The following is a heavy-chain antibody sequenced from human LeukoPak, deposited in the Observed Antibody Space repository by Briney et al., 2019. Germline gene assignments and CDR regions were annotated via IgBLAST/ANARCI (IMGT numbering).Heavy chain of an antibody. CDR1: GFTVSSNY. V-gene: IGHV3-66*01. CDR3: AALGYSSSWFDY. D-gene: IGHD6-13*01. J-gene: IGHJ4*02. CDR2: TYSGGST. Sequence: GGSLRLSCAASGFTVSSNYMSWVRQAPGKGLEWVSVTYSGGSTYYADSVKGRFTISRDNSKNTLYLQMNSLRAEDTAVYYCAALGYSSSWFDYWGQGTLVTVSS.